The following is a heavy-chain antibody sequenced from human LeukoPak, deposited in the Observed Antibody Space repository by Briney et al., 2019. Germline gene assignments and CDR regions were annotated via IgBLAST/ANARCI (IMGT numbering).Heavy chain of an antibody. Sequence: PGGSLRLSCAASGFTFSSYGMHWVRQAPGKGLEWVAVISYDGSNKYYADSVKGRFTISRDNSKNTLYLQMNSLRAEDTAVYYCAALVVVAAHDYWGQGTLVTVSS. CDR2: ISYDGSNK. CDR1: GFTFSSYG. V-gene: IGHV3-30*03. CDR3: AALVVVAAHDY. D-gene: IGHD2-15*01. J-gene: IGHJ4*02.